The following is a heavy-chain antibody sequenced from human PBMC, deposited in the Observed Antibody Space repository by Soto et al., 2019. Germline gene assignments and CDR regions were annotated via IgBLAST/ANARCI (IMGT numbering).Heavy chain of an antibody. CDR1: GGSINSYW. CDR3: ARDIGSYAYAEGY. Sequence: SETLSLTCSVSGGSINSYWWSWLRPPAGKGLEWIGRVYSSGTTDYNPSLNSRATMSVETSKNQFSLKLTSVTAADTAVYYCARDIGSYAYAEGYWGQGIQVTVSS. V-gene: IGHV4-4*07. D-gene: IGHD2-2*01. CDR2: VYSSGTT. J-gene: IGHJ4*02.